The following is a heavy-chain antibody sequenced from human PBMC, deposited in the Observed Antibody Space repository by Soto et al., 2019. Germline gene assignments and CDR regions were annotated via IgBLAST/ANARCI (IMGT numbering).Heavy chain of an antibody. V-gene: IGHV1-18*01. J-gene: IGHJ6*02. CDR1: GYTVTSYG. Sequence: ASVKVSCKASGYTVTSYGLRWVRQAPGQGLEWMGWLSAYNGNTNYAQKLQGRVTMTTDTSTSTAYMELRSLRSDDTAVYYCARDRYRFVVVPADYGMDVWGQGTTVTVSS. CDR2: LSAYNGNT. CDR3: ARDRYRFVVVPADYGMDV. D-gene: IGHD2-2*01.